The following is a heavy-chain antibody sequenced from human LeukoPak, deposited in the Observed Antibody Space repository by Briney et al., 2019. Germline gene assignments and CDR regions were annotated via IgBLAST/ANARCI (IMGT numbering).Heavy chain of an antibody. D-gene: IGHD3-22*01. CDR1: GGSVSSYY. CDR3: ARQGQYDSSGYYFEAAFDI. CDR2: IYYSGST. V-gene: IGHV4-59*02. J-gene: IGHJ3*02. Sequence: SETLSLTCTVSGGSVSSYYWSWIRQPPGRGLEWIGYIYYSGSTNYNPSLKSRVTISVDTSKNQFSLKLSSVTAADTAVYYCARQGQYDSSGYYFEAAFDIWGQGTMVTVSS.